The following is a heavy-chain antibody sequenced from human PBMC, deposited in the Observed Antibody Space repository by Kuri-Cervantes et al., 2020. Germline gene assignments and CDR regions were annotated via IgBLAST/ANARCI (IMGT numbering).Heavy chain of an antibody. V-gene: IGHV3-9*01. CDR2: ISWNSGSI. CDR1: GFTFDDYA. D-gene: IGHD5-18*01. Sequence: SLKISCASSGFTFDDYAMHWVRQAPGKGLEWVSGISWNSGSIGYADSVKGRFTISRDNPKNTLYLQMNSLRAEDTAVYYCAKDRGRGGYLQGLVDYWGQGTLVTVSS. J-gene: IGHJ4*02. CDR3: AKDRGRGGYLQGLVDY.